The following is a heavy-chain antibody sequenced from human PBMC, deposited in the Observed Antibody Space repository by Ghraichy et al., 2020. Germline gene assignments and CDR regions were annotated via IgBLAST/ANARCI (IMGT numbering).Heavy chain of an antibody. CDR3: AKWDDYGDYAETN. V-gene: IGHV3-30*18. CDR1: GFTFSSYG. D-gene: IGHD4-17*01. Sequence: SCAASGFTFSSYGMHWVRQAPGKGLEWVAVISYDGSNKYYADSVKGRFTISRDNSKNTLYLQMNSLRAEDTAVYYCAKWDDYGDYAETNWGQGTLVTVSS. J-gene: IGHJ4*02. CDR2: ISYDGSNK.